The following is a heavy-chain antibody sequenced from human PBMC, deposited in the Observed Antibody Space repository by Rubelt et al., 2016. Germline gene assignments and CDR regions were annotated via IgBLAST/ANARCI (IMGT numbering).Heavy chain of an antibody. CDR2: IYYSGST. Sequence: QVQLQESGPGLVKPSETLSLTCTVSGGSISSYYWSWIRQPPGKGLEWLGYIYYSGSTYYNPSLKSRVTISVDTSKNQFSLKLSSVTAAETAVYYCARQSSGYHNPFDYWGQGTLVTVSS. D-gene: IGHD3-22*01. CDR1: GGSISSYY. V-gene: IGHV4-59*01. CDR3: ARQSSGYHNPFDY. J-gene: IGHJ4*02.